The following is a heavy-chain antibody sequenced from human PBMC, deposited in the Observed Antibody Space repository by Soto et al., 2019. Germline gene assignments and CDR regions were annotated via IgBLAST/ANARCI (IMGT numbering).Heavy chain of an antibody. CDR2: INHSGST. Sequence: SETLSLTCAVYGGSFSGYYWSWIRQPPGKGLEWIGEINHSGSTNYNPSLKSRVTISVDTSKNQFSLKLSSVTAADTAVYYCASSPAHSGYDWGPYFDYWGQGTLVTVSS. V-gene: IGHV4-34*01. CDR1: GGSFSGYY. J-gene: IGHJ4*02. CDR3: ASSPAHSGYDWGPYFDY. D-gene: IGHD5-12*01.